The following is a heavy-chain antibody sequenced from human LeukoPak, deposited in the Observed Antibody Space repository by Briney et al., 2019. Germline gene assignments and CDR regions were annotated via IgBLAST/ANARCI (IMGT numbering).Heavy chain of an antibody. J-gene: IGHJ4*02. Sequence: PGGSLRLSCAASGFTFSSYWMHWVRQAPGKGLVWVSRINSDGSSTSYADSVKGRFTISRDNAKNTLYLQMNSLRAEDTAVYYCAREPPEVLWFGGFDYWGQGTPVTVSS. CDR1: GFTFSSYW. V-gene: IGHV3-74*01. D-gene: IGHD3-10*01. CDR2: INSDGSST. CDR3: AREPPEVLWFGGFDY.